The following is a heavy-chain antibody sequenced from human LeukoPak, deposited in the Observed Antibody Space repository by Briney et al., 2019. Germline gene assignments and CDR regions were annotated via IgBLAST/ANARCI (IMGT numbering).Heavy chain of an antibody. CDR2: IKEDGSEK. V-gene: IGHV3-7*01. J-gene: IGHJ4*02. CDR1: AFTFTNYW. Sequence: GGSLRLSCAASAFTFTNYWMSWVRQAPGKGLEWVSNIKEDGSEKYYVDSVKGRFTISRDNAKNSLYLQMNSLRAEDTAVYYCVRDNCTGTSCHHFDYWGQGTLVTVSS. CDR3: VRDNCTGTSCHHFDY. D-gene: IGHD2-2*01.